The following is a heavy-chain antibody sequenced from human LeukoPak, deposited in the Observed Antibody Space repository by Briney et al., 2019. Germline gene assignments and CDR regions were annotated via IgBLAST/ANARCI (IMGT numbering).Heavy chain of an antibody. CDR1: GFTFNNYP. CDR3: ARAGVISGWDY. V-gene: IGHV3-23*01. CDR2: IGGEKSGSWT. J-gene: IGHJ4*02. Sequence: GGSLRLSCAASGFTFNNYPMGWVRQAPGKGLEWLSAIGGEKSGSWTKSADSVKDRFTISRDNSENTLYLQMDSLTVEDTAVYYCARAGVISGWDYWGQGVLVTVSS. D-gene: IGHD3-3*02.